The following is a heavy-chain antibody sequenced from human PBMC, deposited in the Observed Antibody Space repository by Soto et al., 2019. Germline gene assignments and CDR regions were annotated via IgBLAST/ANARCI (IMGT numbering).Heavy chain of an antibody. CDR2: ISGYSGRT. V-gene: IGHV1-18*01. CDR3: AIDPATGTTSGYFLH. D-gene: IGHD4-17*01. CDR1: GYISSTYG. J-gene: IGHJ1*01. Sequence: ASVKVSCKASGYISSTYGISWVRQAPGQGLEWMGWISGYSGRTNYAQKYQGRVTMTRDASTSTAYMELRSLTSDDTAVYYCAIDPATGTTSGYFLHWAQGTLVTVSS.